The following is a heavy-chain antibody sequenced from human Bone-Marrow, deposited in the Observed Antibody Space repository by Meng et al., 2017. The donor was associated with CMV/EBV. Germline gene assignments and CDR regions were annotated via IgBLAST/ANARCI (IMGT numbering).Heavy chain of an antibody. D-gene: IGHD6-6*01. Sequence: SLKISCAASGFTFNGYAMHWVRLGPGKGLEWVSGISWDSGGKAYADSVRGRFTISRDNAKKYLYLQMNSLRADDTAFYFCAKDIDSTPYSTSSPRHFDSWGQGTLVTVYS. CDR3: AKDIDSTPYSTSSPRHFDS. J-gene: IGHJ4*02. CDR2: ISWDSGGK. CDR1: GFTFNGYA. V-gene: IGHV3-9*01.